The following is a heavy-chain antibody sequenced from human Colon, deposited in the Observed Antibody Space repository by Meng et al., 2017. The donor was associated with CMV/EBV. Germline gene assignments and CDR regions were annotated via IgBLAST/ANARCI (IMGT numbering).Heavy chain of an antibody. CDR2: TNEDGSDK. Sequence: GESLKISCAASGSSFSNSWMIWVRRAPGKGLEWVAKTNEDGSDKYYVDSVKGRFTIFRDNAKNSVYLPMNSLRNKDTAMYYCARGSMSFDYWGHGALVTVSS. CDR1: GSSFSNSW. CDR3: ARGSMSFDY. V-gene: IGHV3-7*04. J-gene: IGHJ4*01.